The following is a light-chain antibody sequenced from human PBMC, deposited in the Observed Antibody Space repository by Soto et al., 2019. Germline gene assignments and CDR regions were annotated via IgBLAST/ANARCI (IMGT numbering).Light chain of an antibody. CDR2: GAS. J-gene: IGKJ1*01. CDR3: QQYNNSLWT. V-gene: IGKV3-20*01. Sequence: EILLAQSPGTLSLSPGESATLSCRASQSVSSSFLAWYQQKAGHAPRLLIYGASRRATGIPERFSGSGSGTDFTLTISRLAPEDFELYYCQQYNNSLWTFGQGTKVDIK. CDR1: QSVSSSF.